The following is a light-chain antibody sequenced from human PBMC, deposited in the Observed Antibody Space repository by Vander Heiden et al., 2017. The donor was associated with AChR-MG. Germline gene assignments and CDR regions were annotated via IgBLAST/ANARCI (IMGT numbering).Light chain of an antibody. CDR1: QDIHNW. CDR3: QQANSFPQVT. CDR2: GAS. V-gene: IGKV1-12*01. J-gene: IGKJ4*01. Sequence: QMTQSPSSVSASVGDRVTITCRASQDIHNWLAWFQQRPGKAPKLLIYGASILQSGVPSRCSGSGSGTDFTLTISSLQPEDFATYYCQQANSFPQVTFGGGTKVEIK.